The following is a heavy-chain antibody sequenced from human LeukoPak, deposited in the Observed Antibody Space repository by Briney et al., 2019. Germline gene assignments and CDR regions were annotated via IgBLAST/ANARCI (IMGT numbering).Heavy chain of an antibody. Sequence: SETLSLTCTVSGGSISSYYWSWIRQPAGKGLEWIGRIYTSGSTNYNPSLKSRVTMSVDTSKNQFSLKLSSVTAADTAVYYCARDAEQQLVRNAFDIWGQGTMVTVSS. CDR1: GGSISSYY. CDR2: IYTSGST. J-gene: IGHJ3*02. CDR3: ARDAEQQLVRNAFDI. D-gene: IGHD6-13*01. V-gene: IGHV4-4*07.